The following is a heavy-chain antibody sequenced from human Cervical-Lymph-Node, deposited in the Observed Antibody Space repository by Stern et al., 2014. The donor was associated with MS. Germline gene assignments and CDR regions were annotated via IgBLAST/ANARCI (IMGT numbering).Heavy chain of an antibody. Sequence: VQLEESGPGLVKASQTLSLTCTVSGDSITSGGYYWSWIRQPAGEGLEXIGRGDATGITNYNPSLKSRAPISVARSKTQFPLGLSSVTAADTAVYYCARTFPYSLCYFDLWGRGTLVTVSS. V-gene: IGHV4-61*02. CDR1: GDSITSGGYY. J-gene: IGHJ2*01. CDR2: GDATGIT. CDR3: ARTFPYSLCYFDL. D-gene: IGHD3-16*01.